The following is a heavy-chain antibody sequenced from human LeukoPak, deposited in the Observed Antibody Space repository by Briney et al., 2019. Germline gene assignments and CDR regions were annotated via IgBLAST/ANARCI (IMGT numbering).Heavy chain of an antibody. CDR1: GFTFSNYG. Sequence: PGGSLRLSCAASGFTFSNYGMHWVRQAPGKGLEWVAVIWYDGSNGYYADSVKGRFTISRDNSKNTLYLQMTSLRAEDTAVYYYAKEYCSTTNCLGDWGLGTLVTVSS. J-gene: IGHJ4*02. CDR3: AKEYCSTTNCLGD. V-gene: IGHV3-30*02. D-gene: IGHD2-2*01. CDR2: IWYDGSNG.